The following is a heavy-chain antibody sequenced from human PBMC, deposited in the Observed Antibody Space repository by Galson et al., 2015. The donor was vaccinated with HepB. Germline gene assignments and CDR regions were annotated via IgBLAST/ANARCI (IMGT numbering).Heavy chain of an antibody. J-gene: IGHJ6*02. V-gene: IGHV3-43*01. CDR1: GFSFNYFP. CDR3: VKYLTYYYGSGISRAYGLDV. Sequence: SLRLSCAASGFSFNYFPMHWVRQAPGKGLEWVSLISWDGVTTYYADSVKGRFTVSRDNSKHSLFLQMNSLRTQDTALYYCVKYLTYYYGSGISRAYGLDVWGQGTPVTVAS. CDR2: ISWDGVTT. D-gene: IGHD3-10*01.